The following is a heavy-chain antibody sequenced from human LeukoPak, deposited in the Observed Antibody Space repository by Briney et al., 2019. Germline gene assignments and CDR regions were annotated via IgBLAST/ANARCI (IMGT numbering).Heavy chain of an antibody. Sequence: GGSLRLSCAASGFTFRSYGMHWVRQAPGKGLEWVAFIRYDGSNKYYADSVKGRFTISRDNSKNTLYLQMNSLRAEDTAVYYCAKAKDYDFWSGWYYFDYWGQGTLVTVSS. J-gene: IGHJ4*02. CDR2: IRYDGSNK. D-gene: IGHD3-3*01. CDR3: AKAKDYDFWSGWYYFDY. V-gene: IGHV3-30*02. CDR1: GFTFRSYG.